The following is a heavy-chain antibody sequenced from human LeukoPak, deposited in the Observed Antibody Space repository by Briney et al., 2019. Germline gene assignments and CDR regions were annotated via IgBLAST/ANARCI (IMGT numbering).Heavy chain of an antibody. CDR3: ASHSSSWYGFDY. D-gene: IGHD6-13*01. CDR2: IYSGGST. V-gene: IGHV3-53*01. Sequence: PGGSLRRSCAASGFTVSSNHMSWVRQGPGKGLEWVSVIYSGGSTYYADSVKGRFTISRDNSKNTLYLQMNSLRAEDTAVYYCASHSSSWYGFDYWGQGTLVTVSS. CDR1: GFTVSSNH. J-gene: IGHJ4*02.